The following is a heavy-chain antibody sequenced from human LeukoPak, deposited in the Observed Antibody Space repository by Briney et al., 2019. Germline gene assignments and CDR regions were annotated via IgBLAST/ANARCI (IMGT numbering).Heavy chain of an antibody. Sequence: PSETLSLTCAVSGYSIGSGYYWGWIRQPPGKGLEWAGSIYHSGSTYHNPSLKSRVTIPLDTSKNQFSLKLSSVTAADTAVYYCARHRLYDSTGYYYDFDYWGQGTLVTVSS. CDR2: IYHSGST. CDR3: ARHRLYDSTGYYYDFDY. CDR1: GYSIGSGYY. J-gene: IGHJ4*02. D-gene: IGHD3-22*01. V-gene: IGHV4-38-2*01.